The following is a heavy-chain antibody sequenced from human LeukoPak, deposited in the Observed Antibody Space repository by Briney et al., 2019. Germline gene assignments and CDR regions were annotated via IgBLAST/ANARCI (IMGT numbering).Heavy chain of an antibody. CDR2: IYYSGST. J-gene: IGHJ6*03. Sequence: SETLSLTCTVSGGSISSYYWSWIRQPPGKGLEWIGYIYYSGSTNYNPSLKSRVTISVDTSKNQFSLKLSSVTAADTAVYYCARDMVGSSGLYYYYYMDVWGKGTTVTVSS. CDR3: ARDMVGSSGLYYYYYMDV. CDR1: GGSISSYY. V-gene: IGHV4-59*01. D-gene: IGHD6-19*01.